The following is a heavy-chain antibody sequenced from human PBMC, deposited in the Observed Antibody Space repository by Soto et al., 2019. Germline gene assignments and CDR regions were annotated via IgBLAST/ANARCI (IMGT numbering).Heavy chain of an antibody. J-gene: IGHJ5*02. CDR2: IRSKANSYAT. D-gene: IGHD3-22*01. Sequence: GSLRLSCAASGFTFSGSAMHWVRQASGKGLEWVGRIRSKANSYATAYAASVKGRFTISRDDSKNTAYLQMNSLKTEDTAVYYCTSSPMTDSSGYSNWFDPWGQGTLVTVSS. CDR3: TSSPMTDSSGYSNWFDP. CDR1: GFTFSGSA. V-gene: IGHV3-73*01.